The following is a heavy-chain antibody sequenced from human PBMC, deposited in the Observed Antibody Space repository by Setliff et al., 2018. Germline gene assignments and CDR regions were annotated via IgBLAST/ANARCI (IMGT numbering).Heavy chain of an antibody. V-gene: IGHV1-46*01. J-gene: IGHJ3*02. D-gene: IGHD3-22*01. Sequence: ASVKVSCKASGYTFTSHYMNWVRQAPGLGLEWMGTINPSSGRTSYAQKFQVRVTMTRDTSTSTVYMDMSSLRSEDTAVYYCARDVFPYHYEGAFDIWGQGTMVTVSS. CDR3: ARDVFPYHYEGAFDI. CDR1: GYTFTSHY. CDR2: INPSSGRT.